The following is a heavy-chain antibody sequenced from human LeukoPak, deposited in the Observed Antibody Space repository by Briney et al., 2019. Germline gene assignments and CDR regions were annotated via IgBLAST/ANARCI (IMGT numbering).Heavy chain of an antibody. V-gene: IGHV1-69*13. J-gene: IGHJ1*01. CDR2: ITPMFGTS. Sequence: AVKVSCKASRGTFSRHSLSWVRQRPGQGLEWVGGITPMFGTSNYAQKFQGRVTITADESTRTAYMELSSLRSEDTAVYYCARDSSEYRSLLFHWGQGTLVTVSS. CDR1: RGTFSRHS. CDR3: ARDSSEYRSLLFH. D-gene: IGHD2/OR15-2a*01.